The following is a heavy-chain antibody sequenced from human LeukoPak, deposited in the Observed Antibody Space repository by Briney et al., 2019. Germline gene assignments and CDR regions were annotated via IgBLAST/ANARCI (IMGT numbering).Heavy chain of an antibody. CDR2: ISGSGGST. D-gene: IGHD3-22*01. CDR3: AKDAEYYYDSSGYPYYFDY. CDR1: GFTFSSYA. Sequence: PGGSLRLSCAASGFTFSSYAMSWVRQAPGKGLEWVSAISGSGGSTYYADSVKGRFTISRDNSKNTLYLQMNSLRAEDTAVYYYAKDAEYYYDSSGYPYYFDYWGQGTLVTVSS. V-gene: IGHV3-23*01. J-gene: IGHJ4*02.